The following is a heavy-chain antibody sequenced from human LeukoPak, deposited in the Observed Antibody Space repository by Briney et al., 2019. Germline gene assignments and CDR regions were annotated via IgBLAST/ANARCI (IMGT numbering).Heavy chain of an antibody. J-gene: IGHJ4*02. Sequence: KASETLSLTCAVYGGSFSGYYWSWIRQPPGKGLEWIGEINHSGSTNYNPSLKSRVSISVDSSKNQFSLKVSSATAADTAVYYCARGSDTAAGLYWGQGTLVTVSS. CDR3: ARGSDTAAGLY. CDR2: INHSGST. CDR1: GGSFSGYY. D-gene: IGHD6-13*01. V-gene: IGHV4-34*01.